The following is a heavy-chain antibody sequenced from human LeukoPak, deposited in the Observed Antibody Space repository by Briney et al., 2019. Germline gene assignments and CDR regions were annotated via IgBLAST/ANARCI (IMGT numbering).Heavy chain of an antibody. CDR3: ARGLYYDFWSGYYYYGMDV. Sequence: SETLSLTCTVSGGSISSYYWSWIRQPPGKGLEWIRYIYYSGSTNYNPSLKSRVTISVDTSKNQFSLKLSSVTAADTAVYYCARGLYYDFWSGYYYYGMDVWGQGTTVTVSS. CDR1: GGSISSYY. CDR2: IYYSGST. D-gene: IGHD3-3*01. V-gene: IGHV4-59*01. J-gene: IGHJ6*02.